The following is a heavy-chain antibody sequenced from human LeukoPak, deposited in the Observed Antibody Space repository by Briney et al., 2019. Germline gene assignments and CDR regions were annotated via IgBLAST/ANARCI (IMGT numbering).Heavy chain of an antibody. CDR1: GGSISSYY. D-gene: IGHD4-23*01. CDR2: IYTSGST. J-gene: IGHJ6*02. CDR3: ARLIGTSYYFYDVDV. Sequence: SETLSLTCTVSGGSISSYYWSWIRQPAGKGLEWIGRIYTSGSTNYNPSLKSRVTMSVDTSKNQFSPKLRFVTAADTAIYYCARLIGTSYYFYDVDVWGQGTTVTVSS. V-gene: IGHV4-4*07.